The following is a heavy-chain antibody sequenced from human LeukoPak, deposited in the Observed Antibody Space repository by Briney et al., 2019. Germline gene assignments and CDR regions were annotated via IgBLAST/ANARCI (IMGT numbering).Heavy chain of an antibody. CDR1: GFTFTTNW. J-gene: IGHJ4*02. CDR2: IKQDGSEK. D-gene: IGHD3-10*01. V-gene: IGHV3-7*01. CDR3: ARGKGLDY. Sequence: GGSLRLSCAPSGFTFTTNWMSWVRQAPGKGLEWVANIKQDGSEKYYVDSVKGRFTISRDNAENSLYLQMNSLRAEDTAVYYCARGKGLDYWGQGTPVTVSS.